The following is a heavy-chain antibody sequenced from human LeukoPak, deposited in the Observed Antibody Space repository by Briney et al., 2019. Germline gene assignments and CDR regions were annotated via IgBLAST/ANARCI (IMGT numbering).Heavy chain of an antibody. D-gene: IGHD6-19*01. CDR1: GFTFSSYW. CDR2: IKQDGSEK. Sequence: GGSLRLSCAASGFTFSSYWMSWVRQAPGKGLEWVANIKQDGSEKYYVDSVKGRFTISRDNAKNSLYLQMNSLRAEDTAVYYCARDNGGWYPRGWLDPWGQGTLVTVSS. V-gene: IGHV3-7*01. CDR3: ARDNGGWYPRGWLDP. J-gene: IGHJ5*02.